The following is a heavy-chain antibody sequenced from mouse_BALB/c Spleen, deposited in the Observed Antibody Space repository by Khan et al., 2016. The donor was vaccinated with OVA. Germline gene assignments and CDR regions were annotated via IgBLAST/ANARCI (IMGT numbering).Heavy chain of an antibody. D-gene: IGHD2-1*01. CDR1: GYTFTNYR. Sequence: QIQLVQSGPELKKPGETVKISCKASGYTFTNYRMNWMKQAPGKGLKWMGWINTYTGQLTYADDFKGRFAFSLETSASTAYLQINSLKNEDMATYFCARETTYWYFDVWGAGTTVTVSS. CDR2: INTYTGQL. J-gene: IGHJ1*01. V-gene: IGHV9-1*02. CDR3: ARETTYWYFDV.